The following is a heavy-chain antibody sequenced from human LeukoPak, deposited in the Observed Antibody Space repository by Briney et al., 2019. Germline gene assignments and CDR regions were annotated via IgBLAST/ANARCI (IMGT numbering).Heavy chain of an antibody. J-gene: IGHJ2*01. V-gene: IGHV4-59*08. CDR2: IYYSGST. D-gene: IGHD1-7*01. Sequence: PSETLSLTCTVSGGSISSYYWSWIRQPPGKGLEWIGYIYYSGSTNYNPSLKSRVTISVDTSKNQFSLKLSSVTAADTAVYYCAGQDWDYDWYFDLWGRGTLVTVSS. CDR1: GGSISSYY. CDR3: AGQDWDYDWYFDL.